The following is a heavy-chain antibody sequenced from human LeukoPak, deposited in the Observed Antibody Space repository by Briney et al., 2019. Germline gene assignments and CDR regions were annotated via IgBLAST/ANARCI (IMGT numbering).Heavy chain of an antibody. CDR2: IYPGDSDS. CDR1: GYSFTNYW. D-gene: IGHD6-19*01. V-gene: IGHV5-51*01. CDR3: ARHSSGWRYSYFDY. Sequence: GESLKTFCKCSGYSFTNYWIGWVRQMPGKGLEWMGIIYPGDSDSRYSPSFQGQVTISADKSISTAYLQWSSLKASDTAMYYCARHSSGWRYSYFDYWGQGTLVTVSS. J-gene: IGHJ4*02.